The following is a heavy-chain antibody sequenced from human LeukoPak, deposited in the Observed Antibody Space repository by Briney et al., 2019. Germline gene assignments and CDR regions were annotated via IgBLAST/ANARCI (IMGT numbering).Heavy chain of an antibody. CDR3: ARSINLGFYYYYYYMDV. CDR1: GFTFGSYS. V-gene: IGHV3-21*01. Sequence: GGSLRLSCAASGFTFGSYSMNWVRQAPGKGLEGVSSISSSSSYIYYADSVKGRFTISRDNAKNSLYLQMNSLRAEDTAVYYCARSINLGFYYYYYYMDVWGKGTTVTISS. J-gene: IGHJ6*03. CDR2: ISSSSSYI. D-gene: IGHD5-12*01.